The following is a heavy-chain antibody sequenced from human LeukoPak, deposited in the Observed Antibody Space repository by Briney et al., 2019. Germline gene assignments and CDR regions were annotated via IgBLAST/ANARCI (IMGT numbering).Heavy chain of an antibody. Sequence: PSETLSLTCTVSGGSISSYYWSWIRQPPGKGLERIGYIYYSGSTNYNPSLKSRVTISVDTSKNQFSLKLSSVTAADTAVYYCARHGRYSSSWYFDYWGQGTLVTVSS. CDR1: GGSISSYY. CDR2: IYYSGST. J-gene: IGHJ4*02. V-gene: IGHV4-59*08. D-gene: IGHD6-13*01. CDR3: ARHGRYSSSWYFDY.